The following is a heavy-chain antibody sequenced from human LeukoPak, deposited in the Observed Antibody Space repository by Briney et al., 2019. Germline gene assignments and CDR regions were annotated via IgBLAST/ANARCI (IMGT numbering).Heavy chain of an antibody. V-gene: IGHV4-59*08. Sequence: SETLSLTCTVSSVSISSDYWSWIRLPPGKGLEWIGYIYYSGSSNYNPSLKGRVTMSVDTSKNQFSLKLTSVTAADTAVYYCARRLRQNLFDPWGQGTLVTVSS. CDR3: ARRLRQNLFDP. J-gene: IGHJ5*02. CDR1: SVSISSDY. D-gene: IGHD4-17*01. CDR2: IYYSGSS.